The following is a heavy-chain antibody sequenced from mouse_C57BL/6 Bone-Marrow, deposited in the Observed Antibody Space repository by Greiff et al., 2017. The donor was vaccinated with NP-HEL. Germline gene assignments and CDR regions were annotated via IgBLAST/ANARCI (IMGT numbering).Heavy chain of an antibody. CDR3: ARLVGRRWLFYAMDY. D-gene: IGHD2-3*01. Sequence: EVHLVESGGGLVQPGGSLKLSCAASGFTFSDYGMAWVRQAPRKGPEWVAFISNLAYSIYYADTVTGRFTISRENAKNTLYPEMSSLRSEDTAMYYCARLVGRRWLFYAMDYWGQGTSVTVSS. CDR2: ISNLAYSI. V-gene: IGHV5-15*01. J-gene: IGHJ4*01. CDR1: GFTFSDYG.